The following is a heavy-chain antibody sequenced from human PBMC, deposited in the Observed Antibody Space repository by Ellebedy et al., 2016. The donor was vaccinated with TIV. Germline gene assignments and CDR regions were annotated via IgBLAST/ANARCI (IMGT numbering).Heavy chain of an antibody. CDR3: ARAPNIVVVPAAKRKNWFDP. CDR2: INPNSGGT. D-gene: IGHD2-2*01. Sequence: ASVKVSXXASGYTFTGYYMHWVRQAPGQGLEWMGWINPNSGGTNYAQKFQGRVTMTRDTSISTAYMELSRLRSDDTAVYYCARAPNIVVVPAAKRKNWFDPWGQGTLVTVSS. V-gene: IGHV1-2*02. J-gene: IGHJ5*02. CDR1: GYTFTGYY.